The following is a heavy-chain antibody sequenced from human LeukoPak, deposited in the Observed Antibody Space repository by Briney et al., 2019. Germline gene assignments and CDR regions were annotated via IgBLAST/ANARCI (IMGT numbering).Heavy chain of an antibody. CDR2: INHSGST. CDR3: ARVARGPRGWFDP. V-gene: IGHV4-34*01. CDR1: GGSFSGYY. J-gene: IGHJ5*02. D-gene: IGHD3-10*01. Sequence: SETLSLTCAVYGGSFSGYYWSWIRQAPGKGLEWIGEINHSGSTNYNPSLKSRVTISVDTSKNQFSLKLSSVTAADTAVYYCARVARGPRGWFDPWGQGTLVTVSS.